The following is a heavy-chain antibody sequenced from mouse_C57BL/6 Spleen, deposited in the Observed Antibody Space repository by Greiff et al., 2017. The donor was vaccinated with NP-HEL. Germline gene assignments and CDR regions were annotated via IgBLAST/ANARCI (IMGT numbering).Heavy chain of an antibody. J-gene: IGHJ1*03. CDR1: GFTFSDYG. V-gene: IGHV5-15*01. CDR2: ISNLAYSI. CDR3: ARRDYDGYWYFDV. D-gene: IGHD2-4*01. Sequence: EVMLVESGGGLVQPGGSLKLSCAASGFTFSDYGMAWVRQAPRKGPEWVAFISNLAYSIYYADTVTGRFTISRENAKNTLYLEMSSLRSEDTAMYYCARRDYDGYWYFDVWGTGTTVTVSS.